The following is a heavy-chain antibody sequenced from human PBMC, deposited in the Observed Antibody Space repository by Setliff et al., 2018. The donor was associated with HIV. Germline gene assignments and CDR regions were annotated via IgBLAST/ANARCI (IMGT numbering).Heavy chain of an antibody. J-gene: IGHJ4*02. Sequence: GGSLRLSCAASGFTFSKAWMNWVRQAPGKGLEWVGRVKSKRDGGTVDYAAPVKGRFTISIDDSANTLYLQMNSLKTEDTAVYFCTAVGSLAGRRPELNWGRGTLVTVSS. CDR2: VKSKRDGGTV. V-gene: IGHV3-15*07. CDR1: GFTFSKAW. CDR3: TAVGSLAGRRPELN. D-gene: IGHD6-6*01.